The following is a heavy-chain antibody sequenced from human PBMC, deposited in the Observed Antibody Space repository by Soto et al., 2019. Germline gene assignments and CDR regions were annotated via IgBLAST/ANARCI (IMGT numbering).Heavy chain of an antibody. D-gene: IGHD3-9*01. J-gene: IGHJ6*02. V-gene: IGHV3-23*01. Sequence: EVQLLESGGGLVQPGGSLRLSCAASGFTFSSYAMSWVRQAPGKGLEWVSAISGSGGSTYYADSVKGRFTISRDNSKNAXXLXMXXLRAEDTAVYYVARREDAAKGPIDFDWSVSAAPDVWGQGTTVTVSS. CDR3: ARREDAAKGPIDFDWSVSAAPDV. CDR1: GFTFSSYA. CDR2: ISGSGGST.